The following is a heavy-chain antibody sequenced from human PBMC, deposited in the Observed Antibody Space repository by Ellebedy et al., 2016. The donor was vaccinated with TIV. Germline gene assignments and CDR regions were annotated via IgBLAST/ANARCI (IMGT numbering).Heavy chain of an antibody. J-gene: IGHJ5*02. D-gene: IGHD6-19*01. CDR2: ISYDGSNK. V-gene: IGHV3-30*03. Sequence: PGGSLRLSCAASGFTFSSYGMHWVRQAPGKGLEWVAVISYDGSNKYYAYSVKGRFTISRDNSKNTLYLQMNSLRAEDTAVYYCARGAPVAGTSWFDPWGQGTLVTVSS. CDR1: GFTFSSYG. CDR3: ARGAPVAGTSWFDP.